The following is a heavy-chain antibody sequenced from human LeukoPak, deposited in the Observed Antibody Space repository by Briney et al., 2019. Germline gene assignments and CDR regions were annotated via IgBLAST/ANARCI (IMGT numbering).Heavy chain of an antibody. Sequence: SETLSLTCTVSGGSISSYYWSWIRQPPGKGLEWIGYIYYSGSTNYNPSLKSRVTISVDTSKNQFSLKLSSVTAADTAVYYRARETHCSSTSCYAFDIWGQGTMVTVSS. D-gene: IGHD2-2*01. CDR3: ARETHCSSTSCYAFDI. CDR2: IYYSGST. V-gene: IGHV4-59*01. CDR1: GGSISSYY. J-gene: IGHJ3*02.